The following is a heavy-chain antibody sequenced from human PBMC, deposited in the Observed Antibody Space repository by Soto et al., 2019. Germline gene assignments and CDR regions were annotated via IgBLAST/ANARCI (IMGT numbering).Heavy chain of an antibody. CDR2: IYYSGST. V-gene: IGHV4-59*01. CDR1: GGSISSYY. CDR3: ARSDGRY. Sequence: SGTLSLTCTVSGGSISSYYWSWIRQPPGKGLEWIGYIYYSGSTNYNPSLKSRVTISVDTSKNQFSLKLSSVTAADTAVYYCARSDGRYWGQGTLVTVSS. J-gene: IGHJ4*02.